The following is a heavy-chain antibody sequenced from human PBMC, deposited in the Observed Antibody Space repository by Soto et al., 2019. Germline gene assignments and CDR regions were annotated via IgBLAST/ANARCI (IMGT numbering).Heavy chain of an antibody. Sequence: ASVKVSCKASGYTFTSYAMHWVRQAPGQRLEWMGWINAGNGNTKYSQKFQGRVTITRDTSASTAYMELSSLRSEDTAVYYCAAAVSIFGVVIIDGMDVWGQGTTVTVSS. CDR2: INAGNGNT. V-gene: IGHV1-3*01. J-gene: IGHJ6*02. CDR3: AAAVSIFGVVIIDGMDV. D-gene: IGHD3-3*01. CDR1: GYTFTSYA.